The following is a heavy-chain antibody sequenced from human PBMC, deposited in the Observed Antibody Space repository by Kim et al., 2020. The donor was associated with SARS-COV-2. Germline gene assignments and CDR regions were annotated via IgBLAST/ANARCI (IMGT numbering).Heavy chain of an antibody. J-gene: IGHJ5*02. CDR3: ARGQHDSYGYYWFDP. Sequence: PSLKSRVTISVDRSKSQFSLKLSSGTAADTAVYYCARGQHDSYGYYWFDPWGQGTLVNVSS. V-gene: IGHV4-31*02. D-gene: IGHD5-18*01.